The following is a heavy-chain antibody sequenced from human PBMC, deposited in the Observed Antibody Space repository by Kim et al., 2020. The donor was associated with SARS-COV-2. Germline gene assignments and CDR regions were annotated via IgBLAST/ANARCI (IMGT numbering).Heavy chain of an antibody. J-gene: IGHJ3*02. CDR2: IYHSGST. CDR1: GGSISSSNW. D-gene: IGHD2-21*02. V-gene: IGHV4-4*02. Sequence: SETLSLTCAVSGGSISSSNWWSWVRPPPGKGLEWIGEIYHSGSTNYNPSLKSRVTISVDKSKNQFSLKLSSVTAADTAVYYCAREGVVTSTDAFDIWGQGTMVTVSS. CDR3: AREGVVTSTDAFDI.